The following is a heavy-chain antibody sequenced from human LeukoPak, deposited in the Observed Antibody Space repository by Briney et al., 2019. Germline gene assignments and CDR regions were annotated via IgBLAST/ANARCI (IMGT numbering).Heavy chain of an antibody. CDR2: IRYDGSNK. Sequence: GGSLRLSCAASGFTFSSYGMHWVRQAPGKGLEWVAFIRYDGSNKYYADSVMGRFTISRDNSKNTLYLQMNSLRAEDTAVYYCAKEIVVVPAAIWVGFDYWGQGTLVTVSS. CDR1: GFTFSSYG. V-gene: IGHV3-30*02. D-gene: IGHD2-2*02. J-gene: IGHJ4*02. CDR3: AKEIVVVPAAIWVGFDY.